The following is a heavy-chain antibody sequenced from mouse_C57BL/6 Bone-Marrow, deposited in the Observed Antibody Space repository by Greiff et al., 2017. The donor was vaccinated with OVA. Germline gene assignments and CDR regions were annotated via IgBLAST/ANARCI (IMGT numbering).Heavy chain of an antibody. Sequence: QVHVKQSGAELVRPGTSVKMSCKASGYTFTNYWIGWAKQRPGHGLEWIGDIYPGGGYTNYNEKFKGKATLTADKSSSTAYMQFSSLTSEDSAIYYCGRSRLGWYFDVWGTGTTVTVSS. J-gene: IGHJ1*03. D-gene: IGHD3-3*01. CDR3: GRSRLGWYFDV. V-gene: IGHV1-63*01. CDR1: GYTFTNYW. CDR2: IYPGGGYT.